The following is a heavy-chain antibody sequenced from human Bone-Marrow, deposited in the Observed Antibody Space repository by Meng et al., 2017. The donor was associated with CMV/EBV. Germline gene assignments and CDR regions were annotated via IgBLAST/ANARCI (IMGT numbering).Heavy chain of an antibody. D-gene: IGHD4-17*01. CDR1: GFTFSSYD. J-gene: IGHJ6*02. V-gene: IGHV3-13*01. CDR2: IGTAGDT. Sequence: GGSLRLSCAASGFTFSSYDMHWVRQATGKGLEWVSAIGTAGDTYYPGSVKGRFTISRENAKNSLYLQMNSLRAGDTAVYYCARAGTVYGDYDYCYYGMDVWGQGTTVTVSS. CDR3: ARAGTVYGDYDYCYYGMDV.